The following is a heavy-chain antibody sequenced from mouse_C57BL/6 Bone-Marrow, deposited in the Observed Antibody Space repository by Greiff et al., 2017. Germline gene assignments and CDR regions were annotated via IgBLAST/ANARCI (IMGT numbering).Heavy chain of an antibody. D-gene: IGHD1-1*01. J-gene: IGHJ1*03. CDR2: IYPGSGST. V-gene: IGHV1-55*01. CDR3: ECLNYYGSSYWYFDV. CDR1: GYTFTSYW. Sequence: VQLQQSGAELVKPGASVKMSCKASGYTFTSYWITWVKQRPGQGLEWIGDIYPGSGSTNYNEKFKSKATLTVDTSSSTAYMQLSSLTSEDSAVYYCECLNYYGSSYWYFDVWGTGTTVTVSS.